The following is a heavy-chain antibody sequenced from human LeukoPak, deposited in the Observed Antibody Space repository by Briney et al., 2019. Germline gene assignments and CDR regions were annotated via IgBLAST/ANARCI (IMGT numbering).Heavy chain of an antibody. J-gene: IGHJ4*02. CDR3: ARSYDGSGFSD. V-gene: IGHV3-21*01. D-gene: IGHD3-3*01. Sequence: PGGSLRLSCADSGFTFSKYITNWVRQAPGKGLEWVSSITNSSSYIYYADSVKGRFTSSRDNAKNSLYLQMNSLRADDTAVYYCARSYDGSGFSDWGQGTLVTVSS. CDR1: GFTFSKYI. CDR2: ITNSSSYI.